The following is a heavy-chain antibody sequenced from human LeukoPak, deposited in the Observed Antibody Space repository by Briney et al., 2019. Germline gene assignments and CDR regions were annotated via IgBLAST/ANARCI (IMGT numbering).Heavy chain of an antibody. Sequence: SETLSLTCAVSGGSISSSNWWSWVRQPPGKGLEWIGEIYHSGSTNYNPSLKSRVTISVDKSKNQFSLKLSSVTAADTAVYYCARDDGCDYCGGDRNIDYWGQGTLVTVSS. V-gene: IGHV4-4*02. D-gene: IGHD2-21*02. CDR3: ARDDGCDYCGGDRNIDY. CDR1: GGSISSSNW. CDR2: IYHSGST. J-gene: IGHJ4*02.